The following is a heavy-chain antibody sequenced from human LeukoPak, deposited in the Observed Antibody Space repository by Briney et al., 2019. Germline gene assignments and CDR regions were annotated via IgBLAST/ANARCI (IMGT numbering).Heavy chain of an antibody. D-gene: IGHD3-16*01. J-gene: IGHJ3*02. Sequence: PSQTLSLTCAVSGGSISSGGYSWSWIRQPPGTGLEWIGYIYHSGSTYYNPSLKSRVTISVDRSKNQFSLKLSSVTAADTAVYYCARGLGTGAFDIWGQGTMVTVSS. V-gene: IGHV4-30-2*01. CDR1: GGSISSGGYS. CDR2: IYHSGST. CDR3: ARGLGTGAFDI.